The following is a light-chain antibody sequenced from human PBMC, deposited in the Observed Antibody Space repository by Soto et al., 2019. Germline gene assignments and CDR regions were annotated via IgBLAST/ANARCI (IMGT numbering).Light chain of an antibody. CDR3: QQYGSSPET. J-gene: IGKJ1*01. Sequence: EIVLTHSPGTLSLSPGERATLSCIASQSVSSSYLAWYQQKPGQAPRLLIYGASSRATGIPDRFSGSGSGTDFTLTISRLEPEDFAVYYCQQYGSSPETFGQGTKVDIK. V-gene: IGKV3-20*01. CDR1: QSVSSSY. CDR2: GAS.